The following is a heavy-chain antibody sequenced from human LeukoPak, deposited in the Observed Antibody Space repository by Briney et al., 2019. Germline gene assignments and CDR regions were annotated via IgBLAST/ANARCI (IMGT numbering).Heavy chain of an antibody. V-gene: IGHV5-51*01. J-gene: IGHJ5*02. CDR3: ARHGRSISYNWFDP. D-gene: IGHD2/OR15-2a*01. CDR1: GYRFADYW. CDR2: IFPGHSQT. Sequence: RGESLKISCKGSGYRFADYWIGWVRQMPGKGLEWMGIIFPGHSQTKYSPSFQGQVTISADRSVSTAYLQWSSLRASDTAMYYCARHGRSISYNWFDPWGQGTLVTVSS.